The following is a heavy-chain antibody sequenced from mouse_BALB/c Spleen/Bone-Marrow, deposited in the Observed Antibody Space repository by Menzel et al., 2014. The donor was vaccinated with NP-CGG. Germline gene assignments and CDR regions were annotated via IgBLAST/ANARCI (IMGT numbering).Heavy chain of an antibody. CDR3: ARRELRMGNYYAMDY. CDR1: GYTFTDYV. CDR2: IYPGSGST. J-gene: IGHJ4*01. Sequence: QVQLKESGPELVKPGASVKTSCKASGYTFTDYVISWVKQRTGQGLEWIGEIYPGSGSTYYNEKFKGKATLTADKSSNTAYTQLSSLTSEDSAVYFCARRELRMGNYYAMDYWGQGTSVTVSS. V-gene: IGHV1-77*01. D-gene: IGHD2-1*01.